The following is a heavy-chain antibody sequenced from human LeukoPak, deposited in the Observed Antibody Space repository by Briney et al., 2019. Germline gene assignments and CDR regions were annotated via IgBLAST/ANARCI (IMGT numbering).Heavy chain of an antibody. CDR1: GYTFTGYY. V-gene: IGHV1-2*02. J-gene: IGHJ5*02. CDR2: INPNSGGT. CDR3: ARGPSGIAAATCWFDP. D-gene: IGHD6-13*01. Sequence: ASVKVSCKASGYTFTGYYMHWVRQAPGQGLEWMGWINPNSGGTNYAQKFQGRVTMTRDTSISTAYMELSRLRSDDTAVYYCARGPSGIAAATCWFDPWGQGTLVTVSS.